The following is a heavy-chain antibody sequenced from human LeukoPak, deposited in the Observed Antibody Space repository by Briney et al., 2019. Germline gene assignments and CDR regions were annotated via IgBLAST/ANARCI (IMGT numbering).Heavy chain of an antibody. Sequence: GGSLRLSCAASGFTFSSYEMNWVRQAPGKGLEWVSYISSSGATIYYADSVKGRFTISRDNNRNSLYLQMNSLTIEDTAFYYCAKDRWSSGSDSTGMEVWGQGTTVTVSS. V-gene: IGHV3-48*03. CDR3: AKDRWSSGSDSTGMEV. D-gene: IGHD2-21*02. CDR2: ISSSGATI. CDR1: GFTFSSYE. J-gene: IGHJ6*02.